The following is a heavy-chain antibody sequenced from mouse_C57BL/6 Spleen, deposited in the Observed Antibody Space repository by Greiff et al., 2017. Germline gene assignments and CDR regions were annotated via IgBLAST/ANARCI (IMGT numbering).Heavy chain of an antibody. CDR1: GYTFTSYW. CDR2: IHPNSGST. CDR3: ARGDYYGSSCAMDY. V-gene: IGHV1-64*01. J-gene: IGHJ4*01. D-gene: IGHD1-1*01. Sequence: VQLQQPGAELVKPGASVKLSCKASGYTFTSYWMHWVKQRPGQGLEWIGMIHPNSGSTNYNEKFKSKATLTVDKSSSTAYMQLSSLTSEDSAVYYCARGDYYGSSCAMDYWGQGTSVTVSS.